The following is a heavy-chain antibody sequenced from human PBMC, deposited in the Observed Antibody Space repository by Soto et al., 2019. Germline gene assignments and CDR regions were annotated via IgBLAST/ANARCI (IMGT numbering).Heavy chain of an antibody. D-gene: IGHD3-3*02. V-gene: IGHV4-59*01. CDR2: IYESGNP. Sequence: SHPLSVPRSVSGFSSSSFYWRRIRQRPGKGLEWFGYIYESGNPNYNASPKGRVTISADAPSNQYSVELSSVTAADTGVCDSAQAPLRGLAYIYYFDYRRQGTLVPVSS. J-gene: IGHJ4*02. CDR1: GFSSSSFY. CDR3: AQAPLRGLAYIYYFDY.